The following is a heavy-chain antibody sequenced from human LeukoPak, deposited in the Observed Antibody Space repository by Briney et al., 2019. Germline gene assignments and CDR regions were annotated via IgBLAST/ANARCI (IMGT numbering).Heavy chain of an antibody. Sequence: SVKVSCKASGGTFSSYAISWVRQAPGQGLEWMGGIIPIFGTANYAQKFQGRVTITADKSTSTAYMELSSLRSDDTAVYYCAAPILHHTYFFDYWGQGTQVTVSS. J-gene: IGHJ4*02. CDR2: IIPIFGTA. D-gene: IGHD3-3*01. CDR1: GGTFSSYA. CDR3: AAPILHHTYFFDY. V-gene: IGHV1-69*06.